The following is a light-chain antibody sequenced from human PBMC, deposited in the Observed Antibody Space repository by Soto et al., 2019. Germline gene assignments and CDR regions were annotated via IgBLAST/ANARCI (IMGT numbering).Light chain of an antibody. CDR3: QSYASSLTVA. CDR2: GNT. V-gene: IGLV1-40*01. CDR1: ISNIGAGYD. J-gene: IGLJ2*01. Sequence: QSVLTQPPSVSGARGQRGTISCTGSISNIGAGYDVHWYQQFPGTTPKFLIYGNTSRPSGVPDRFSASTSGTSASLDITGLQAEDEAEYFCQSYASSLTVAFGGGTKVTVL.